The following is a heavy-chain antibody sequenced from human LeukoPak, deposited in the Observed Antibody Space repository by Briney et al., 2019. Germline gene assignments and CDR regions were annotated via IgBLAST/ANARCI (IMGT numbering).Heavy chain of an antibody. J-gene: IGHJ5*02. V-gene: IGHV4-59*13. D-gene: IGHD2-21*01. Sequence: EPSETLSLTCSVSGDSITNSYWSWIRQPPGTRLEWIGYIYYNGTTTYNPSLRSRVTISVDTSKQHFSLSLISVTAADTAVYYCAGGGGGACGPVTAAWFDPWGQGTRVTVSS. CDR3: AGGGGGACGPVTAAWFDP. CDR2: IYYNGTT. CDR1: GDSITNSY.